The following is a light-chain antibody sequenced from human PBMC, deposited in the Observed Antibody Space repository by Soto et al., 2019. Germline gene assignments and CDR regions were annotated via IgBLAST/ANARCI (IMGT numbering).Light chain of an antibody. CDR2: GAS. J-gene: IGKJ5*01. CDR3: QQYNNWPPIT. Sequence: VITQSPATLSVSPGERATLSCRASQSVRSNLAWYQQKLGQAPRLLIYGASTRATGIPARFSGSGSGTEFTLTISSLQSEDFALYYCQQYNNWPPITFGQGTRLEIK. V-gene: IGKV3-15*01. CDR1: QSVRSN.